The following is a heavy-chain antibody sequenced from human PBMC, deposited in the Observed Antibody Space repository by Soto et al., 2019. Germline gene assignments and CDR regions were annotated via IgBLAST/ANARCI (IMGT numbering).Heavy chain of an antibody. CDR3: ARERLRAYDSSGVDS. CDR1: GGTFSSYA. D-gene: IGHD3-22*01. J-gene: IGHJ4*02. CDR2: ISAYNGNT. V-gene: IGHV1-18*01. Sequence: ASVKVSCKASGGTFSSYAISWVRQAPGQGLEWMGWISAYNGNTNYAQKLQGRATVTTDTSTSTAYMELRSLRSDDTAVYYCARERLRAYDSSGVDSWGEGTMVTVSS.